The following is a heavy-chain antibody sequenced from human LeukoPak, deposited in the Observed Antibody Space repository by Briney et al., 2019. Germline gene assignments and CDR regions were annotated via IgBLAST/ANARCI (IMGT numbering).Heavy chain of an antibody. CDR1: GGSTSGSGYY. D-gene: IGHD1-26*01. Sequence: PSETLSLTCTVSGGSTSGSGYYWGWIRQPPGKDLEWIGSIYDSGSTYYNPSLKSRVTISIDTSKNQFSLKLSSVTAADTAVYYCARDGRRDDAFDIWGQGTMVTVSS. CDR2: IYDSGST. V-gene: IGHV4-39*02. CDR3: ARDGRRDDAFDI. J-gene: IGHJ3*02.